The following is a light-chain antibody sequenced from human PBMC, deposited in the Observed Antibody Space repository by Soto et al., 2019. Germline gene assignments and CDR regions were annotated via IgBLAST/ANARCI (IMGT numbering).Light chain of an antibody. CDR1: SSDVGGYNY. J-gene: IGLJ1*01. Sequence: QSALTQPASVSGSPGQSITISCTGTSSDVGGYNYVSWYQHYPGKAPKLMIHEVTNRPSGVSNRFSGSKSGNTASLTISGLQAEDEADYYCSSYTSSSTRVFGTGTKVTVL. CDR2: EVT. CDR3: SSYTSSSTRV. V-gene: IGLV2-14*01.